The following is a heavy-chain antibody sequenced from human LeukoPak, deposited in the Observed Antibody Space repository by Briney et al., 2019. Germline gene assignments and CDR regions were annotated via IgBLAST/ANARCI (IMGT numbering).Heavy chain of an antibody. CDR2: ITGSSAST. V-gene: IGHV3-23*01. CDR1: GFTFSSYA. CDR3: AKLDYYDTH. J-gene: IGHJ4*02. Sequence: PGGSLRLSCAASGFTFSSYAMSWVRQAPGKGLEWVSSITGSSASTYYADSVKGRFTISRDNSKSTLYLQMNSLRAEDMAVYFCAKLDYYDTHWGQGTLVTVSS. D-gene: IGHD3-22*01.